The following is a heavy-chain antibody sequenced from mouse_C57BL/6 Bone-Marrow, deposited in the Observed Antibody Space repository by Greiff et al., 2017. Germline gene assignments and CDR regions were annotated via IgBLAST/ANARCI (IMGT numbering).Heavy chain of an antibody. CDR3: AREGLYYSNYGDY. CDR2: IHPNSGST. D-gene: IGHD2-5*01. J-gene: IGHJ2*01. V-gene: IGHV1-64*01. CDR1: GYTFTSYW. Sequence: QVQLQQPGAELVKPGASVKLSCKASGYTFTSYWMHWVKQRPGQGLEWIGMIHPNSGSTNYNEKFKSKATLTVDNASSTAYMQLSSLTSEDSAVYYCAREGLYYSNYGDYWGQGTTLTVSS.